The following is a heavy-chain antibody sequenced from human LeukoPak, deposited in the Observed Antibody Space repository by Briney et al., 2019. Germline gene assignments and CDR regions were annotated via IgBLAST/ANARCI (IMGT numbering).Heavy chain of an antibody. Sequence: SETLSLTCTVSGDPISNYYWNWIRQSPGKGLEWIGYIYYTGSTNYNPSLKSRVTISKDTSKNQFSLRLSSVTAADTAVYYCARADYYNSGSYPYYFDYWGQGTLVTVSS. CDR2: IYYTGST. V-gene: IGHV4-59*01. J-gene: IGHJ4*02. CDR3: ARADYYNSGSYPYYFDY. D-gene: IGHD3-10*01. CDR1: GDPISNYY.